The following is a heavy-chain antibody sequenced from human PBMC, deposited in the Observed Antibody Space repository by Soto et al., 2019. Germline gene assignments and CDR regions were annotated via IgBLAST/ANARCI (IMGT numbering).Heavy chain of an antibody. Sequence: NPSETLSLTCTVSGGSISSGDHYWSWIRQPPGKGLEWIGYICYSGSTYYNPSLKSRVAISVDTSKNRFSLKLNSVTAADTAVYYCARGPAYYYDSSGYSYWGQGTLVTVSS. CDR3: ARGPAYYYDSSGYSY. CDR2: ICYSGST. V-gene: IGHV4-30-4*01. D-gene: IGHD3-22*01. J-gene: IGHJ4*02. CDR1: GGSISSGDHY.